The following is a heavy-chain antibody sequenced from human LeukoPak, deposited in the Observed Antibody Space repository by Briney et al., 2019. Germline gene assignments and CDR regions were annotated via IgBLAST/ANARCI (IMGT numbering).Heavy chain of an antibody. Sequence: PSETLSLTCTVSGGSISGYYWSWIRQPPGKGLEWIGYIYYSGSTNYNPSLKSRVTISVDTSKNQFSLKLSSVTAADTAVYYCARGGIAAAEPDYWGQGTLVTVSS. CDR3: ARGGIAAAEPDY. CDR2: IYYSGST. V-gene: IGHV4-59*01. J-gene: IGHJ4*02. D-gene: IGHD6-13*01. CDR1: GGSISGYY.